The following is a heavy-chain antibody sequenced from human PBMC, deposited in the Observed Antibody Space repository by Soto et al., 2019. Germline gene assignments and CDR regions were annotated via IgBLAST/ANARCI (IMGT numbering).Heavy chain of an antibody. CDR1: GFSLSTSGVG. D-gene: IGHD4-17*01. V-gene: IGHV2-5*02. CDR3: AHSSWDGDHHYYYYYMDV. CDR2: IYWDDDK. J-gene: IGHJ6*03. Sequence: QITLKESGPTLVKPTQTLTLTCTFSGFSLSTSGVGVGWIRQPPGKALEWLALIYWDDDKRYSPSLKSRLTITKDTSKPQVVLTMTNMDPVDTATYYCAHSSWDGDHHYYYYYMDVWGKGTTVTVSS.